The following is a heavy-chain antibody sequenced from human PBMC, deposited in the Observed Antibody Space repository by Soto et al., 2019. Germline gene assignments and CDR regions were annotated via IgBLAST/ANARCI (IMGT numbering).Heavy chain of an antibody. Sequence: QVQLQQWGAGLLKPSETLSLTCAVYGGSFSGYHWTWIRQPPGKGLEWIGEINHSRSTNYNPSLKSRVTLSVDPSKNQFSLKLRSVTAADTAVYYCARDRNKEQLVQQYYYGLDVWGQGTTVTVSS. V-gene: IGHV4-34*01. J-gene: IGHJ6*02. D-gene: IGHD6-13*01. CDR2: INHSRST. CDR1: GGSFSGYH. CDR3: ARDRNKEQLVQQYYYGLDV.